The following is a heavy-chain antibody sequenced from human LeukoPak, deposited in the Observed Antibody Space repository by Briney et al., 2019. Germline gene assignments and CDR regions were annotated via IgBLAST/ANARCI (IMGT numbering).Heavy chain of an antibody. CDR3: ARGYDSSGYISQVAEYFQH. V-gene: IGHV1-18*01. CDR1: GYTFTSYG. J-gene: IGHJ1*01. CDR2: ISAYNGNT. D-gene: IGHD3-22*01. Sequence: ASVKVSCKASGYTFTSYGISWVRQAPGHGLEWMGWISAYNGNTNYAQKLQGRVTMTTDTSTSTAYMELRSLRSDDTAVYYCARGYDSSGYISQVAEYFQHWGQGTLVTVSS.